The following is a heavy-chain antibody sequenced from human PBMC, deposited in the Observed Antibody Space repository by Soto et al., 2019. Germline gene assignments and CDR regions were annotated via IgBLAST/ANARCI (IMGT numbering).Heavy chain of an antibody. CDR3: ARDYGDYDGWFDP. D-gene: IGHD4-17*01. V-gene: IGHV1-69*06. CDR2: IIPIFGTA. Sequence: SVKVSCKASGGTFSSYAISWVRQAPGQGLEWMGGIIPIFGTANYAQKFQGRVTITADKSTSTAYMELSSLRSEDTAVYYCARDYGDYDGWFDPWGREPWSPSPQ. J-gene: IGHJ5*02. CDR1: GGTFSSYA.